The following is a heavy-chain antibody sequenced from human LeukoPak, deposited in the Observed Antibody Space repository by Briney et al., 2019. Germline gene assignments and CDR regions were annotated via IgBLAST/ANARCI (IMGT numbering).Heavy chain of an antibody. V-gene: IGHV4-30-4*08. D-gene: IGHD4-11*01. CDR1: GGSISSYY. CDR3: ARDRSYSNYGQYYYYMDV. Sequence: SETLSLTCTVSGGSISSYYWSWIRQPPGKGLEWIGYIYYSGSTYYNPSLKSRVTISVDTSKNQFSLKLSSVTAADTAVYYCARDRSYSNYGQYYYYMDVWGKGTTVTVSS. J-gene: IGHJ6*03. CDR2: IYYSGST.